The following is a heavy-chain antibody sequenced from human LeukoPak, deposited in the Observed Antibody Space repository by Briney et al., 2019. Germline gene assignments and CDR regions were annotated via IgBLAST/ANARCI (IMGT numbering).Heavy chain of an antibody. D-gene: IGHD6-13*01. J-gene: IGHJ4*02. V-gene: IGHV1-46*01. CDR2: INPSGGST. Sequence: ASVKVSCKASGYTFTSYYMHWVRQAPGQGLEWMGIINPSGGSTSYAQKFQGRVTMTRDTSTSTAYMELSSLRSKDTAIYYCAREGRGVPGAIAAVKGFDYWGQGTLVTVSS. CDR1: GYTFTSYY. CDR3: AREGRGVPGAIAAVKGFDY.